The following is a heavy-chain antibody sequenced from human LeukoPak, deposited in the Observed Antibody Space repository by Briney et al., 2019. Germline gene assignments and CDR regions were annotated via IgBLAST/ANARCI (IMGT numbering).Heavy chain of an antibody. Sequence: GGSLRLSCAASGFTVSSNYMSWVRQAPGKGLEWVSVIYSGGSTYYADSVKGRFTISRDNSKNTLYLQMNSLRAEDTAVYYCAKDRGIAAAGGARYFDYWGQGTLVTVSS. V-gene: IGHV3-66*01. CDR1: GFTVSSNY. D-gene: IGHD6-13*01. CDR3: AKDRGIAAAGGARYFDY. J-gene: IGHJ4*02. CDR2: IYSGGST.